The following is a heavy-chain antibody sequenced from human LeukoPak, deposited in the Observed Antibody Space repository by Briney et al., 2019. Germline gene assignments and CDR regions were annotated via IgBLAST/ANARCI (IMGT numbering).Heavy chain of an antibody. V-gene: IGHV4-39*01. CDR2: LYYSGST. CDR3: ARREYYGSGSYPIFDY. J-gene: IGHJ4*02. D-gene: IGHD3-10*01. CDR1: GGSISSSTFY. Sequence: KPSETLSLTCTVSGGSISSSTFYWGWIRQPPGKGLEWIGSLYYSGSTYYNPSLKSRVTISVDTSKNQFSLKLSSVTAADTAVYYCARREYYGSGSYPIFDYWGQGTLVTVSS.